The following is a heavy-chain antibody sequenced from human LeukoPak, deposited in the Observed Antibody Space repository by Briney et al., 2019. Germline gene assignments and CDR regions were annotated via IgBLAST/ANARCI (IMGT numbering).Heavy chain of an antibody. V-gene: IGHV3-33*03. CDR2: IWYDGSKK. Sequence: GGSLRLSCVASGFTFSSYGMHWVRLAPGKGLEWVAIIWYDGSKKYYADSVKGRFTISRDNAMNSLFLQMNSLRAEDTAMYYCASGVDLDSSTYRPFDYWGQGALVTVSS. J-gene: IGHJ4*02. CDR1: GFTFSSYG. D-gene: IGHD2/OR15-2a*01. CDR3: ASGVDLDSSTYRPFDY.